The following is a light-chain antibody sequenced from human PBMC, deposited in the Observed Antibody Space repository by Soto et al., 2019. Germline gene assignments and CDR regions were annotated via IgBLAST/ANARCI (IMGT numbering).Light chain of an antibody. CDR3: QQYGSPPQT. Sequence: ETVLTQSPDTLSLSPGERATLSCRASQSVSRNYLPWFQHTPGQAPRLLIYAASSRATGVPDRFSGSGSGTDFTLTISRLEPEDLAVHYCQQYGSPPQTFGQGTRLEIK. CDR1: QSVSRNY. J-gene: IGKJ5*01. CDR2: AAS. V-gene: IGKV3-20*01.